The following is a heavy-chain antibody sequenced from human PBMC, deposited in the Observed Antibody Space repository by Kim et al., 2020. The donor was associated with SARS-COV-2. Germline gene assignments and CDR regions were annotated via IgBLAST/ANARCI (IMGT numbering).Heavy chain of an antibody. CDR2: ISAYNGNT. D-gene: IGHD2-2*03. J-gene: IGHJ5*02. V-gene: IGHV1-18*04. CDR1: GYTFTSYG. Sequence: ASVKVSCKASGYTFTSYGISWVRQAPGQGLEWMGWISAYNGNTNYAQKLQGRVTMTTDTSTSTAYMELRSLRSDDTAVYYCARVGPLDIVVVPAAIGRFDPWGQGTLVTVSS. CDR3: ARVGPLDIVVVPAAIGRFDP.